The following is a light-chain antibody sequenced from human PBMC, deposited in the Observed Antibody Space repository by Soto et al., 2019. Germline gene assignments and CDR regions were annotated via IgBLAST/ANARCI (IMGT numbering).Light chain of an antibody. V-gene: IGKV1-39*01. Sequence: DIQMTQSPSSLSASVGDRVTITCRAIQSISSFLNWFQQKPGKAPKLLIYAACSLQSGVPSRFSGSGSGTDFTLTISSLQPEDFATYYCQQNYGTPPTFGQGTRLEIK. J-gene: IGKJ5*01. CDR2: AAC. CDR3: QQNYGTPPT. CDR1: QSISSF.